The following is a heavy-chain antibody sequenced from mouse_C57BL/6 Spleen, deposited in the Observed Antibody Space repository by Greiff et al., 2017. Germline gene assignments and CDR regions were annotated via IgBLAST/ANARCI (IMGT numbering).Heavy chain of an antibody. Sequence: VQLQQSGPELVKPGASVKISCKASGYAFSSSWMNWVKQRPGKGLEWIGRNYPGDGDTNYNGKFKGKATLTADKSSSTAYMQLSSLTSEDPAVYFFARGFAYWGQGTLVTVAA. CDR2: NYPGDGDT. J-gene: IGHJ3*01. CDR3: ARGFAY. V-gene: IGHV1-82*01. CDR1: GYAFSSSW.